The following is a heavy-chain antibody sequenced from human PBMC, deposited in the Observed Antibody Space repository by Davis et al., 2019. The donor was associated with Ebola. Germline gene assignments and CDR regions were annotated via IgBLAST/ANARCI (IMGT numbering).Heavy chain of an antibody. CDR1: GGTFSSYA. V-gene: IGHV1-69*13. CDR3: ARLYPMVRGTGVPYAPYYFDY. Sequence: SVKVSCKASGGTFSSYAISWVRQAPGQGLEWMGGIIPIFGTANYAQKFQGRVTITADESTSTAYMELSSLRSEDTAVYYCARLYPMVRGTGVPYAPYYFDYWGQGTLVTVSS. J-gene: IGHJ4*02. D-gene: IGHD3-10*01. CDR2: IIPIFGTA.